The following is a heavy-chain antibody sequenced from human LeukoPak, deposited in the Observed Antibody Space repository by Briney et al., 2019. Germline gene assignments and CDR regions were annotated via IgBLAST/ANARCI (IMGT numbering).Heavy chain of an antibody. Sequence: ASVKVSCKASGYTFTSYAMHWVRQAPGQRLEWMGWINAGNGNTKYSQKFQGRVTITADKSTSTAYMELSSLRSEDTAVYYCARAPHPGYSYGVSSGYWGQGTLVTVSS. CDR1: GYTFTSYA. D-gene: IGHD5-18*01. CDR3: ARAPHPGYSYGVSSGY. J-gene: IGHJ4*02. CDR2: INAGNGNT. V-gene: IGHV1-3*01.